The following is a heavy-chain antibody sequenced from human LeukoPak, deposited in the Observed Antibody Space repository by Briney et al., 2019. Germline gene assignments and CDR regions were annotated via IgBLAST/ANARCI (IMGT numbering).Heavy chain of an antibody. Sequence: GGSLRLSCAASGFTFSSYAMSWVRQAPGKGLEWVSAISGSGDSTYYADSMKGRFTISRDNSKNTLYLQMNSLRAEDTAVYYCAKAGVVVVVAAKYFDYWGQGTLVTVSS. CDR3: AKAGVVVVVAAKYFDY. CDR2: ISGSGDST. V-gene: IGHV3-23*01. CDR1: GFTFSSYA. D-gene: IGHD2-15*01. J-gene: IGHJ4*02.